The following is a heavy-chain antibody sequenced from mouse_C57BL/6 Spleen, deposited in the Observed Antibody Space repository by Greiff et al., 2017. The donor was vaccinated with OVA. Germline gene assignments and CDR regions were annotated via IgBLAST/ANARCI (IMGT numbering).Heavy chain of an antibody. Sequence: QVQLQQPGAELVKPGASVKLSCKASGYTFTSYWMQWVKQRPGQGLEWIGAIDPSDSYTNYNQKFKGKATVTVDTSSSTASMQLSSRTAEDSAVYYCARGDYLFAYWGQGTLVTVSA. D-gene: IGHD1-1*01. V-gene: IGHV1-50*01. J-gene: IGHJ3*01. CDR3: ARGDYLFAY. CDR1: GYTFTSYW. CDR2: IDPSDSYT.